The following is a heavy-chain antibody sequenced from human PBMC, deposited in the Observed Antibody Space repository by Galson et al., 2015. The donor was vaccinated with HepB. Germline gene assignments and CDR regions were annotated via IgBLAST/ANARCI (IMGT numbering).Heavy chain of an antibody. CDR2: ISYSGST. J-gene: IGHJ4*02. Sequence: TLSLTCSVSGDSIGSSTYYWGWIRQPPGKGLEWIGSISYSGSTYYNPFLKSRVTIFVDTSKNQVSLKVSSVTAADTAVYYCARHGGLGLHNPIDYWGQGTLVTVSS. D-gene: IGHD3-16*01. CDR1: GDSIGSSTYY. CDR3: ARHGGLGLHNPIDY. V-gene: IGHV4-39*01.